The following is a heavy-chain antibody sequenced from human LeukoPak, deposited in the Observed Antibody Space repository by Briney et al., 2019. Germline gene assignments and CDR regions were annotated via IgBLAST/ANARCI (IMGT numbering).Heavy chain of an antibody. D-gene: IGHD2-15*01. CDR2: ISYDGSNK. V-gene: IGHV3-30*04. CDR3: ARASLNSGGSGYFDY. Sequence: PGRSLRLSSAASGFTFSSYAMHWVRQAPGKGLEWVAVISYDGSNKYYADSVKGRFTISRDNSKNTLYLQMNSLRAEDTAVYYCARASLNSGGSGYFDYWGQGTLVTVSS. CDR1: GFTFSSYA. J-gene: IGHJ4*01.